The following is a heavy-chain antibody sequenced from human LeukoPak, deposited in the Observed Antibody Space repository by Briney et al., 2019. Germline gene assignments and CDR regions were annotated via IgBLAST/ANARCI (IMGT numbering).Heavy chain of an antibody. Sequence: ASVTVSCTASGYTFTSYGISWVRQAPGQGLEWMGWISAYNGNTNYAQKLQGRVTMTTDTSTSTAYMELRSLRSDDTAVYYCARDTSSSWPTYFDYWGQGTLVTVSS. CDR3: ARDTSSSWPTYFDY. D-gene: IGHD6-13*01. CDR2: ISAYNGNT. V-gene: IGHV1-18*01. CDR1: GYTFTSYG. J-gene: IGHJ4*02.